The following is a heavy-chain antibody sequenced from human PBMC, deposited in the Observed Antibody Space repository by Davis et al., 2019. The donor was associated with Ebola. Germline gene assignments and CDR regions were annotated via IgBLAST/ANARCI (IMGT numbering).Heavy chain of an antibody. V-gene: IGHV3-48*03. Sequence: GGSLRLSCAASGFTFSSYEMNWVRQAPGKGLEWVSYISSSGSTIYYADSVKGRFTISRDNAKNSLYLQMNSLRDEDTAVYYCARGVSWNDAFDYWGQGTLVTVSS. CDR1: GFTFSSYE. CDR3: ARGVSWNDAFDY. D-gene: IGHD1-1*01. J-gene: IGHJ4*02. CDR2: ISSSGSTI.